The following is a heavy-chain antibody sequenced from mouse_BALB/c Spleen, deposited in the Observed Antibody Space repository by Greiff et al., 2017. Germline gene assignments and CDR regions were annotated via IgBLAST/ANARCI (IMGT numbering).Heavy chain of an antibody. CDR1: GYAFSSYW. CDR2: IYPGDGDT. D-gene: IGHD4-1*01. Sequence: VKLQESGAELVRPGSSVKISCKASGYAFSSYWMNWVKQRPGQGLEWIGQIYPGDGDTNYNGKFKGKATLTADKSSSTAYMQLSSLTSEDSAVYFCARRGDWDWYFDVWGAGTTVTVSS. J-gene: IGHJ1*01. CDR3: ARRGDWDWYFDV. V-gene: IGHV1-80*01.